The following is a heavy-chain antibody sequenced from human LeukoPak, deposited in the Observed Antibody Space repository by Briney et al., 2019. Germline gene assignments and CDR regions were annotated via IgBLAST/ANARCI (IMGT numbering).Heavy chain of an antibody. V-gene: IGHV1-46*01. CDR3: ARERLRFLEWLFNTRNWFDP. CDR1: GYTFTSYY. Sequence: ASVKVSCKASGYTFTSYYMHWVRQAPGQGLEWMGIINPGGGSTSYAQKFQGRVTMTRDTSTSTVYMELSSLRSEDTAVYYCARERLRFLEWLFNTRNWFDPWGQGTLVTVSS. J-gene: IGHJ5*02. D-gene: IGHD3-3*01. CDR2: INPGGGST.